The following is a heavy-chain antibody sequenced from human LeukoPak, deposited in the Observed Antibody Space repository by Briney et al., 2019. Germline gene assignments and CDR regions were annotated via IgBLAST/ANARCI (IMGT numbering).Heavy chain of an antibody. CDR3: AKDPANYDILTGYYRGGFDY. Sequence: GGSLRLSCAASGFTFDDYAMHWVRQAPGKGLEGVSGISWNSGSIGYADSVKGRFTVSRDNAKNSLYLLMNSLRAEDTALYYCAKDPANYDILTGYYRGGFDYWGQGTLVTVSS. V-gene: IGHV3-9*01. CDR2: ISWNSGSI. D-gene: IGHD3-9*01. CDR1: GFTFDDYA. J-gene: IGHJ4*02.